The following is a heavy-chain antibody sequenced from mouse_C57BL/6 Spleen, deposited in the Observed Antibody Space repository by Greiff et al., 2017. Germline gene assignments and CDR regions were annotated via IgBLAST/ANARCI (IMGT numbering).Heavy chain of an antibody. J-gene: IGHJ4*01. CDR1: GYTFTSYW. Sequence: VQLQQPGAELVKPGASVKLSCKASGYTFTSYWMHWVKQRPGQGLEWIGMIHPNSGSTNYNEKFKSKATLTVDKSSSTAYIQLSSLTSEDAAVYYCARGQPVMDYWGQGTSVTVSS. CDR2: IHPNSGST. D-gene: IGHD3-3*01. V-gene: IGHV1-64*01. CDR3: ARGQPVMDY.